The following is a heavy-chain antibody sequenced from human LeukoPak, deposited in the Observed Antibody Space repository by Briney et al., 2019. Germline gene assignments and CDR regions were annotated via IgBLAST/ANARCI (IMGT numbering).Heavy chain of an antibody. D-gene: IGHD6-19*01. J-gene: IGHJ4*02. CDR2: INPSGGST. CDR1: GYTFTSYY. Sequence: GASVKLSCKASGYTFTSYYMHWVRQAPGQGLEWMGIINPSGGSTSYAQKFQGRVTMTRDTSTNTVYMELSSLRSEDTAVYYCARAGIAVAGTVGNSFDYWGQGTLVSVSS. V-gene: IGHV1-46*01. CDR3: ARAGIAVAGTVGNSFDY.